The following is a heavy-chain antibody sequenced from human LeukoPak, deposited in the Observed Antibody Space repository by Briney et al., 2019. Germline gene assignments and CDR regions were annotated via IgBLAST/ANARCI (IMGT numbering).Heavy chain of an antibody. CDR2: ISGSGGST. Sequence: PGGSPRLSCAASGFTFSNYAMNWVRRTPRKGLEWVSSISGSGGSTYYADSVKGRFTISRDNSQNTLYLQMNSLRAEDTAVYYCAKSRSGSDIPLDYWGQGTLVTVSS. CDR1: GFTFSNYA. D-gene: IGHD1-26*01. J-gene: IGHJ4*02. V-gene: IGHV3-23*01. CDR3: AKSRSGSDIPLDY.